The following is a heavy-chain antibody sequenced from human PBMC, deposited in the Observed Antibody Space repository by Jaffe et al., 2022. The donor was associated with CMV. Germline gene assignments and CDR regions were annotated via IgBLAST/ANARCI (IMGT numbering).Heavy chain of an antibody. CDR2: IIPIFGTA. Sequence: QVQLVQSGAEVKKPGSSVKVSCKASGGTFSSYAISWVRQAPGQGLEWMGGIIPIFGTANYAQKFQGRVTITADESTSTAYMELSSLRSEDTAVYYCARDQPFIAVAGRGWFDPWGQGTLVTVSS. V-gene: IGHV1-69*01. J-gene: IGHJ5*02. CDR3: ARDQPFIAVAGRGWFDP. CDR1: GGTFSSYA. D-gene: IGHD6-19*01.